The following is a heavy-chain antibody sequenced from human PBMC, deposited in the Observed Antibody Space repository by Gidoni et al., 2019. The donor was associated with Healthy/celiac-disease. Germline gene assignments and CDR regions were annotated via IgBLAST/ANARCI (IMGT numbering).Heavy chain of an antibody. CDR1: GGSFSGYY. J-gene: IGHJ5*02. CDR2: INHSGST. D-gene: IGHD2-2*01. CDR3: ARDPFGGSSTGNWFDP. V-gene: IGHV4-34*01. Sequence: QVQLQQWGAGLLKPSETLSLTCAVYGGSFSGYYWSWTRQPPGKGLEWIGEINHSGSTNYNPSLKSRVTISVDTSKNQFSLKLSSVTAADTAVYYCARDPFGGSSTGNWFDPWGQGTLVTVSS.